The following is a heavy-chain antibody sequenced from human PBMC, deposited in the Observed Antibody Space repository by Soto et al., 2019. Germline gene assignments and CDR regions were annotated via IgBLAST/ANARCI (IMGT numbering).Heavy chain of an antibody. CDR1: GGSISSYY. D-gene: IGHD3-10*01. J-gene: IGHJ6*04. CDR2: IYYSGST. V-gene: IGHV4-59*08. CDR3: ARQAPFTMGRGAIDVEDG. Sequence: SETLSLTCTVSGGSISSYYWSWIRQPPGKGLEWIGYIYYSGSTNYNPSLKSRVTISVDTSKNQFSLKLSSVTAADTAVYYCARQAPFTMGRGAIDVEDGWGKGTTVTVSS.